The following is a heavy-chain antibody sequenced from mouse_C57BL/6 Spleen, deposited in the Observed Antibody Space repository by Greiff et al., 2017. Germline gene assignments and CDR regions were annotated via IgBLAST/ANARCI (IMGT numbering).Heavy chain of an antibody. CDR1: GYSITSGYY. CDR2: ISYDGSN. CDR3: ARDNDGYLDY. D-gene: IGHD2-3*01. V-gene: IGHV3-6*01. J-gene: IGHJ4*01. Sequence: ESGPGLVKPSQSLSLTCSVTGYSITSGYYWNWIRQFPGNKLEWMGYISYDGSNNYNPTLKNRISITRDTSKNQFFLKLNSVTTEDTATYYCARDNDGYLDYWGQGTSVTVSS.